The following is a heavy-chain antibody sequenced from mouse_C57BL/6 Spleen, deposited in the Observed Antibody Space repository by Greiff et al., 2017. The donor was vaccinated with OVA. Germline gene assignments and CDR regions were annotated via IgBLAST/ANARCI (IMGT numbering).Heavy chain of an antibody. J-gene: IGHJ3*01. Sequence: VQLPQSGPGLVKPSQSLSLTCSVTGYSIPSGYYWNLIRQFPGNKLEWMGYISYDGSNNYNPSLKNRISITRDTSKNQFFLKLNSVTTEDTATYYCARDLYDYDSWFAYWGQGTLVTVSA. V-gene: IGHV3-6*01. CDR2: ISYDGSN. CDR3: ARDLYDYDSWFAY. CDR1: GYSIPSGYY. D-gene: IGHD2-4*01.